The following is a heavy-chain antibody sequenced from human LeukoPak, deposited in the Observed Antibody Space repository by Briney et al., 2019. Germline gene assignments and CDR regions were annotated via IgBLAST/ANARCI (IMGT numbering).Heavy chain of an antibody. J-gene: IGHJ3*02. CDR1: GGSISSSSYY. V-gene: IGHV4-39*01. Sequence: SETLSLTCTVSGGSISSSSYYWGWIRQPPGTGLEWIGSIYYSGSTYYNPSLKSRVTISVDTSKNQFPLKLSSVTAADTAVYYCASTGCSSTSCYTYRDAFDIWGQGTMVTVSS. CDR3: ASTGCSSTSCYTYRDAFDI. D-gene: IGHD2-2*02. CDR2: IYYSGST.